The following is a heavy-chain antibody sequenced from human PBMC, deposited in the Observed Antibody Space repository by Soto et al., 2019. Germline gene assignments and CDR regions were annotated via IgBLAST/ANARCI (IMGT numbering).Heavy chain of an antibody. CDR3: ARKEGDYYYYMDV. J-gene: IGHJ6*03. V-gene: IGHV4-31*03. Sequence: PSETLSLTCTVSGGSISSGGYYSSWLRPHPGKGLEWIGNIYYSGSTYYHPSLKRRVTISVDTTKHQFSLKLSAVTAADTAVYYCARKEGDYYYYMDVWGKGTTVTVSS. CDR2: IYYSGST. CDR1: GGSISSGGYY.